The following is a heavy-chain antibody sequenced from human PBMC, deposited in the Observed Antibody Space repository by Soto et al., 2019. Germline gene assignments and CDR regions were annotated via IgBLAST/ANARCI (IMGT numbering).Heavy chain of an antibody. CDR1: GYTFTSYA. CDR3: ARGVQLVRYYYYYGKDV. V-gene: IGHV1-3*01. Sequence: ASVKVSCKASGYTFTSYAMHWVRQAPGQRLEWMGWINAGNGNTKYSQKFQGRVTITRDTSASTAYMELSSLRSEDTAVYYCARGVQLVRYYYYYGKDVWGQGTTVTVSS. CDR2: INAGNGNT. J-gene: IGHJ6*02. D-gene: IGHD6-6*01.